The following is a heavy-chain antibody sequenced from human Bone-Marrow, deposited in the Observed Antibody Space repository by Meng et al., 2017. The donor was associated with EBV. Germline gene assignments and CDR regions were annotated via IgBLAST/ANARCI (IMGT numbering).Heavy chain of an antibody. Sequence: QVQLVESGGGVVQLGRSLRPYCSAAGFSFNIYGMHWVRQAPGKGQEWVTGLSSDGSDKFYADSVRGRFTVSRDNSKNTLYLQMKGLRAEDTAVYFCAKDSSGHNSAWHVRLPEHLDYWGRGTLVTVSS. D-gene: IGHD6-19*01. V-gene: IGHV3-30*18. CDR2: LSSDGSDK. CDR1: GFSFNIYG. J-gene: IGHJ4*02. CDR3: AKDSSGHNSAWHVRLPEHLDY.